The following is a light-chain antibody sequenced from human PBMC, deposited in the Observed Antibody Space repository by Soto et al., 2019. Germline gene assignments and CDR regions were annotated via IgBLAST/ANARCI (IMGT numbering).Light chain of an antibody. V-gene: IGKV3-15*01. CDR2: GAP. Sequence: DIMMTQSPATLSVSPGERTTLSCRASQSVSSNLAWYQHKPGQGPRLLIYGAPIRATGIPARFSGSGSGTESTPTISSPQSEDFAVSYCQQYYDCPPFTFGGGTKVEMK. CDR3: QQYYDCPPFT. CDR1: QSVSSN. J-gene: IGKJ4*01.